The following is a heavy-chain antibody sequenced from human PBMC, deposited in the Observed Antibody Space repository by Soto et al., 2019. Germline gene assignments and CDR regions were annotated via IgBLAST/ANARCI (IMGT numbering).Heavy chain of an antibody. CDR3: ARERRIWFGELLGYNWFDP. D-gene: IGHD3-10*01. CDR1: GGSISSGGYY. CDR2: IYYSGST. Sequence: ASETLSLTCTVSGGSISSGGYYWSWIRQHPGKGLEWIGYIYYSGSTYYNPSLKSRVTISVDTSKNQFSLKLSSVTAADTAVYYCARERRIWFGELLGYNWFDPWGQGTLVTVSS. V-gene: IGHV4-31*03. J-gene: IGHJ5*02.